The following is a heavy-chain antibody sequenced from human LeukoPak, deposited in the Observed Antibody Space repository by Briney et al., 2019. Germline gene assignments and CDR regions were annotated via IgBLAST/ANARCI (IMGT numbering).Heavy chain of an antibody. Sequence: GGSLRLSCAASGFTFDDYAMHWVRQAPGKGLEWVSGISWNSGSIGYADSVKGRFTISRDNAKNSLYLQMNSLRAEDTALYYCAKDLSRGLYGDSFDNWGQGTMVTVSS. CDR1: GFTFDDYA. V-gene: IGHV3-9*01. CDR2: ISWNSGSI. CDR3: AKDLSRGLYGDSFDN. D-gene: IGHD6-19*01. J-gene: IGHJ3*02.